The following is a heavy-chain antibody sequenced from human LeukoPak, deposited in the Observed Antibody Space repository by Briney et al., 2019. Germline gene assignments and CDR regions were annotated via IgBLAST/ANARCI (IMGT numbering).Heavy chain of an antibody. CDR3: ARGTVSYFYYYMDA. D-gene: IGHD4-17*01. J-gene: IGHJ6*03. CDR1: GYLFNDYY. CDR2: INPNTGGT. V-gene: IGHV1-2*02. Sequence: ASVKVSCKASGYLFNDYYMQWVRQAPGQGLEWMGWINPNTGGTNYAQKFQGRITMTRDTSIKTVYMELSGLRSDDTAIYYCARGTVSYFYYYMDAWGQGTLVTVSS.